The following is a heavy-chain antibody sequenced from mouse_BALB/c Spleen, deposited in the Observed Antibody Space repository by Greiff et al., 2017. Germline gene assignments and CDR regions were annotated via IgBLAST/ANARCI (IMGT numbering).Heavy chain of an antibody. J-gene: IGHJ4*01. CDR2: IWAGGST. V-gene: IGHV2-9*02. Sequence: QVQLQQSGPGLVAPSQSLSITCTVSGFSLTSYGVHWVRQPPGKGLEWLGVIWAGGSTNYNSALMSRLSISKDNSKSQVFLKMNSLQTDDTAMYYCARETTVVARSYAMDYWGQGTSVTVSS. CDR3: ARETTVVARSYAMDY. CDR1: GFSLTSYG. D-gene: IGHD1-1*01.